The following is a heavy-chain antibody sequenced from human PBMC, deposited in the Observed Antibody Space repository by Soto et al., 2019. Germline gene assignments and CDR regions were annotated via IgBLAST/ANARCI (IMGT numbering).Heavy chain of an antibody. CDR1: GYSFTSYW. J-gene: IGHJ6*03. Sequence: GESLKISCKGSGYSFTSYWIGWVRQMPGKGLEWMGIIYPGDSDTRYSPSFQGQVTISADKSISTAYLQWSSLKASDTAMYYCARSSQPYYHYYYMDVWGKGTTVTVSS. V-gene: IGHV5-51*01. CDR2: IYPGDSDT. CDR3: ARSSQPYYHYYYMDV.